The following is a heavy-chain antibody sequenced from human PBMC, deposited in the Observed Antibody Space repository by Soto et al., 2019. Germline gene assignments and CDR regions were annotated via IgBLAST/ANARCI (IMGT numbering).Heavy chain of an antibody. CDR3: AKVGHYYDGSVCRGDAFDI. V-gene: IGHV3-30*18. D-gene: IGHD3-22*01. CDR1: GFTFSSYG. CDR2: ISYEGSNK. Sequence: QVQLVESGGGVVQPGRSLRLSCAASGFTFSSYGMHWVRQAPGKGLEWVAVISYEGSNKYYADSVKGRFTISRDNSKNTLYLQMNRLRAEETAVYYCAKVGHYYDGSVCRGDAFDIWGQGTMVTVSS. J-gene: IGHJ3*02.